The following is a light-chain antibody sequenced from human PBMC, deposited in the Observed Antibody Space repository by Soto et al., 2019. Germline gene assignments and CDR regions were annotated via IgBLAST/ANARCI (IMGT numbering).Light chain of an antibody. CDR2: GAS. CDR1: QSVSSN. J-gene: IGKJ5*01. CDR3: QQYGGSPRT. Sequence: EIVLTHSPATLSLSPGEIATLSCGASQSVSSNLAWYQRKPGQAPRLLIYGASTRATGIPARFSGSGSGTDFTLTITRLEPEDFAVYYCQQYGGSPRTFGQGTRLEIK. V-gene: IGKV3-20*01.